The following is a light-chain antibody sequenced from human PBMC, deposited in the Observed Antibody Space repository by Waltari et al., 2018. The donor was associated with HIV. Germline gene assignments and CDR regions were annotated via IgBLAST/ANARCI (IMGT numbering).Light chain of an antibody. J-gene: IGLJ3*02. V-gene: IGLV1-44*01. CDR1: GSNIGGST. Sequence: QSVLTQPPSASGTPGQRVTISCSGSGSNIGGSTVNWYQQLPGTAPKLLIYSNNQRPSRVPDRFYGSKSGTSASLAISGLQSDDETTYYCATWDGSLNGPVFGGGTKLTVL. CDR3: ATWDGSLNGPV. CDR2: SNN.